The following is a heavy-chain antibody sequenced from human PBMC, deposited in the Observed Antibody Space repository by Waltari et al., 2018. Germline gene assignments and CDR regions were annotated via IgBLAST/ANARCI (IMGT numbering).Heavy chain of an antibody. D-gene: IGHD3-3*01. Sequence: QVQLQESGPGLVKPSQTLSLTCTVSGGSISSGDYYWSWIRQPPGKGLEWTGYIYYSGSTYYNPSLKSRVTISVDTSKSQFSLKLSSVTAADTAVYYCARSSYDFWGGTPPGHYFDYWGQGTLVTVSS. J-gene: IGHJ4*02. CDR1: GGSISSGDYY. CDR3: ARSSYDFWGGTPPGHYFDY. CDR2: IYYSGST. V-gene: IGHV4-30-4*08.